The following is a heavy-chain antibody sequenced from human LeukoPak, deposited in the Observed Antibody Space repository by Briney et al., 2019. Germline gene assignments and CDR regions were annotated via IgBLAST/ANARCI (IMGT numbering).Heavy chain of an antibody. CDR1: GFAFSSNW. D-gene: IGHD6-19*01. Sequence: PGGSLRLSCAASGFAFSSNWMHWVRQTPGKGLVWVSRINSGGSGTSYADSVEGRFTISRDNAKNTLYLQMNSLRAEDTAVYYCAKDFSRGRAVAAPGDYWGQGTLVTVSS. V-gene: IGHV3-74*01. CDR3: AKDFSRGRAVAAPGDY. J-gene: IGHJ4*02. CDR2: INSGGSGT.